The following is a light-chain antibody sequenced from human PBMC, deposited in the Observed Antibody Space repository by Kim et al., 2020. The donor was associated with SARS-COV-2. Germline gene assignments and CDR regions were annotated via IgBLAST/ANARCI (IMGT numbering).Light chain of an antibody. Sequence: SVSPGDRATLSCRASQSVNNNLAWYQQRPGQAPSLLMYGASTRATGVPAGFSGSGSGTEFTLTISSLQSEDSAIYYCQQYNEWPRTFGQGTKLEI. J-gene: IGKJ2*01. V-gene: IGKV3-15*01. CDR1: QSVNNN. CDR3: QQYNEWPRT. CDR2: GAS.